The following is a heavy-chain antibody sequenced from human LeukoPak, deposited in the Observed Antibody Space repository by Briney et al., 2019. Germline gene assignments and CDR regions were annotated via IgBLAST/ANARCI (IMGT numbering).Heavy chain of an antibody. V-gene: IGHV3-23*01. Sequence: GGSLRHSYGASWFNFSSYAMREVRQAPGKGLEWVSAISGSGGSTYYADSVKGRFIISRDNSKNTLYLQMNSLSAEERAVYYCAKKLLMDYWGQGTLVTVSP. D-gene: IGHD3-16*01. CDR2: ISGSGGST. CDR3: AKKLLMDY. CDR1: WFNFSSYA. J-gene: IGHJ4*02.